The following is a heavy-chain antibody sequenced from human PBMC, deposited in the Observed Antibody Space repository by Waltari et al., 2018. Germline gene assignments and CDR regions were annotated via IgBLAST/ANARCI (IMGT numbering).Heavy chain of an antibody. CDR1: GFTFSSYS. CDR2: IPYDGSNK. CDR3: AREESGLDY. V-gene: IGHV3-30*03. Sequence: VQLVESGGGLVQPGGSLRLSCAASGFTFSSYSMNWVRQAPGKGLEWVAVIPYDGSNKYYADSVKGRFTISRDNSKNTLYLQMNSLRAEDTAVYYCAREESGLDYWGQGTLVTVSS. J-gene: IGHJ4*02.